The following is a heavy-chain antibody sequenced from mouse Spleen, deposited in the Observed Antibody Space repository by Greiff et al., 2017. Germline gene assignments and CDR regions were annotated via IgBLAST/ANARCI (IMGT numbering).Heavy chain of an antibody. CDR2: ISYDGSN. D-gene: IGHD1-1*01. Sequence: EVQLQQSGPGLVKPSQSLSLTCSVTGYSITSGYYWNWIRQFPGNKLEWMGYISYDGSNNYNPSLKNRISITRDTSKNQFFLKLNSVTTEDTATYYCAITTVVATNFDYWGQGTTLTVSS. CDR1: GYSITSGYY. J-gene: IGHJ2*01. V-gene: IGHV3-6*01. CDR3: AITTVVATNFDY.